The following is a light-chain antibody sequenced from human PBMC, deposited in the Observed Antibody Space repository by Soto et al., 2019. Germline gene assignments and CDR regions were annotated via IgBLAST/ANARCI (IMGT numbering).Light chain of an antibody. CDR1: SGHSSYA. J-gene: IGLJ2*01. CDR3: QTWVTGIVV. Sequence: QLVLTHSPSASASLGASVKLTCTLSSGHSSYAIAWHQQQPEKGPRYLMNLNIDGSHSKGDGIPDRFSGSSSGAERYLTISSLQSEDEADYYCQTWVTGIVVFGGGTKLTVL. CDR2: LNIDGSH. V-gene: IGLV4-69*01.